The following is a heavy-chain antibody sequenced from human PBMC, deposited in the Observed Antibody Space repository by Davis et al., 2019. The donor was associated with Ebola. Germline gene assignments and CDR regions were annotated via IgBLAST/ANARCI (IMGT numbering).Heavy chain of an antibody. CDR3: ARTSGYCSSTSPSPACGDV. J-gene: IGHJ6*02. D-gene: IGHD2-2*01. V-gene: IGHV1-18*01. CDR1: GYTFTSYG. CDR2: NSAYNGNT. Sequence: AASVKVSCKASGYTFTSYGISWVRQAPGQGLDWLGWNSAYNGNTNYAQKLQGRVTMTTDTSTSIAYMELSSLRSEEKALYYCARTSGYCSSTSPSPACGDVWGQGTTVTVSS.